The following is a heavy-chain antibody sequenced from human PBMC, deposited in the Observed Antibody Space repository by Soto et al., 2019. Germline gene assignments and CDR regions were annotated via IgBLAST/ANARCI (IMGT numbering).Heavy chain of an antibody. J-gene: IGHJ3*02. CDR3: TTDSGAGDFWSGYLRRGAFDI. Sequence: EVQLVESGGGLVKPGGSLRLSCAASGFTFSNAWMSWVRQAPGKGLEWVGRIKSKTDGGTTDYAAPVKGRFTISRDDSKNTLYLQMNSLKTEDTAVYYCTTDSGAGDFWSGYLRRGAFDIWGQGTMVTVSS. V-gene: IGHV3-15*01. D-gene: IGHD3-3*01. CDR1: GFTFSNAW. CDR2: IKSKTDGGTT.